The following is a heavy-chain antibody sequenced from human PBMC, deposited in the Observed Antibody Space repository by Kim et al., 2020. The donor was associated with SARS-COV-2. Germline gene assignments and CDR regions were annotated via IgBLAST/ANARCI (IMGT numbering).Heavy chain of an antibody. CDR2: IYYSGST. Sequence: SETLSLTCTVSGGSISSSSYYWGWIRQPPGKGLEWIGSIYYSGSTYYNPSLKSRVTISVDTSKNQFSLKLSSVTAADTAVYYCASLSNYYYYYGMDVWGQGTTVTVSS. CDR3: ASLSNYYYYYGMDV. CDR1: GGSISSSSYY. J-gene: IGHJ6*02. V-gene: IGHV4-39*01. D-gene: IGHD4-4*01.